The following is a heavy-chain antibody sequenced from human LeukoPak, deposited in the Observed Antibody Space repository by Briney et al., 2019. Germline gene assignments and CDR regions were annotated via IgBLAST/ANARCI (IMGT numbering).Heavy chain of an antibody. Sequence: ASVKVSCKASGYTFTSYDINWVRQATGQGLEWMGWMNPNSGNTGYAQKFQGRVTMTRNTSISTAYMELSSLRSEDTAVYYCARGPSGSYYYYYYYYMDVWGKGTTVTVSS. J-gene: IGHJ6*03. CDR2: MNPNSGNT. CDR1: GYTFTSYD. CDR3: ARGPSGSYYYYYYYYMDV. V-gene: IGHV1-8*01. D-gene: IGHD1-26*01.